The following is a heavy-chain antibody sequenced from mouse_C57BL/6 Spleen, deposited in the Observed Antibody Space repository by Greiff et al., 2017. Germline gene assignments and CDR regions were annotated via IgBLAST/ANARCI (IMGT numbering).Heavy chain of an antibody. D-gene: IGHD4-1*01. Sequence: EVQLQESGGDLVKPGGSLKLSCAASGFTFSSYGMSWVRQTPDKRLEWVASISSGGSYTYYPDSVKGRFTISRDNAKNTLYLQMSSLKSEDTAMYYCARKELTGTWAYWGQGTLVTVSA. CDR2: ISSGGSYT. J-gene: IGHJ3*01. CDR1: GFTFSSYG. V-gene: IGHV5-6*01. CDR3: ARKELTGTWAY.